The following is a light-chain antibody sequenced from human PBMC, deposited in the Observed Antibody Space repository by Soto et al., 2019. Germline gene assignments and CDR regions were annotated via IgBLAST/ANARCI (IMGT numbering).Light chain of an antibody. J-gene: IGKJ1*01. Sequence: DIEMTQSPSSLSASVGDRVTITCRASQGISNYLAWYHQRPGKVPKLLIYAASTLQSGVPSRFSGSGSGRDFTLTISSLQPEDVATYYCQKYDSAPWTFGQGTEVEIK. CDR3: QKYDSAPWT. CDR2: AAS. CDR1: QGISNY. V-gene: IGKV1-27*01.